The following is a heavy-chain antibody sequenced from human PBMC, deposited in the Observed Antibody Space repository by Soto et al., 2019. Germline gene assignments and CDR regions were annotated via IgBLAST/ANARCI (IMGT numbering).Heavy chain of an antibody. V-gene: IGHV4-4*02. Sequence: QVQLQESGPGLVKPSGTLSLTCAVSGGSISSSNWWSWVRQPPGKGLEWIGEIYHSGSTNYNPSLKSRVPISVDKSRNEFSLKLSSVTAADTAVYYCARGLSRSFFLHVDYWGQGTLVTVSS. CDR2: IYHSGST. D-gene: IGHD6-13*01. J-gene: IGHJ4*02. CDR1: GGSISSSNW. CDR3: ARGLSRSFFLHVDY.